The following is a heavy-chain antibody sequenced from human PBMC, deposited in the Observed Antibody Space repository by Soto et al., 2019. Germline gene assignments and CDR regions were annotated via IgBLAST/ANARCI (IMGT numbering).Heavy chain of an antibody. J-gene: IGHJ4*02. CDR2: LSGRGGGT. V-gene: IGHV3-23*01. Sequence: EVQLLESGGGLVQPGGSLRLSCAASGFTFSRYAMSWVRQAPGKGLEWVSALSGRGGGTYYADSVKGRFTIPRDNSKNTLYLQMNSLRAEDTAGYDCAKVSGYTPQLHYYDYWGQGTQVSVAS. CDR3: AKVSGYTPQLHYYDY. CDR1: GFTFSRYA. D-gene: IGHD3-3*01.